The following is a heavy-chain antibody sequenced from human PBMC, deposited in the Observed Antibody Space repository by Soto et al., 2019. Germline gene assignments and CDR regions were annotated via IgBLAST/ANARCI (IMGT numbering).Heavy chain of an antibody. J-gene: IGHJ6*02. D-gene: IGHD2-15*01. CDR2: IWYDGSNK. V-gene: IGHV3-33*01. Sequence: GGSLRLSCAASGFTFSSYGMHWVRQAPGKGLEWVAVIWYDGSNKYYADSVKGRFTISRDNSKNTLYLQMNSLRAEDTAVYYCARPYCSGGSCYADYYYYYGMDVWGQGTTVTVSS. CDR1: GFTFSSYG. CDR3: ARPYCSGGSCYADYYYYYGMDV.